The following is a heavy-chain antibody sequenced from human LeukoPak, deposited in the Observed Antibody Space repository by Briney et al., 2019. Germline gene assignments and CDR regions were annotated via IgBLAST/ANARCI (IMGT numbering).Heavy chain of an antibody. J-gene: IGHJ6*03. CDR2: ISAYNGNT. CDR1: GYTFTSYG. Sequence: GASVKVSCKASGYTFTSYGISWVRQAPGQGLEWMGWISAYNGNTNYAQKLQGRVTMTTDTSTSTAYMELRSLRSDDTAVYYCARRSRVGFGADYYMDVWGKGTTVTISS. V-gene: IGHV1-18*01. D-gene: IGHD3-10*01. CDR3: ARRSRVGFGADYYMDV.